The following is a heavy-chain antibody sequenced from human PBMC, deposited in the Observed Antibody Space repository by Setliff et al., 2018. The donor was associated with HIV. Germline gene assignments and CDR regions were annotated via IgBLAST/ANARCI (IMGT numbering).Heavy chain of an antibody. Sequence: SGPTLVNPPPPLTLTCTFSGFSLSTSGMSVRWMRQPPGKTLEWLAHIDGDDDKYYNTSLKSRLTITKDTSKNQVVLTMTNMDPVDTATYYCAHRPDPYDSGWSFDYWGQGTLVTVSS. D-gene: IGHD6-19*01. CDR2: IDGDDDK. CDR1: GFSLSTSGMS. V-gene: IGHV2-70*12. J-gene: IGHJ4*02. CDR3: AHRPDPYDSGWSFDY.